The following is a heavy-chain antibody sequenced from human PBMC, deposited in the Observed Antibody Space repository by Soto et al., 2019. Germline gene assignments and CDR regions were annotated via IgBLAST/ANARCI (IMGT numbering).Heavy chain of an antibody. D-gene: IGHD6-19*01. Sequence: PGGSLRLSCAASGFTFDSYAMTWVRQPPGKGLEWVSGISGSGVSTYYADSVKGRFTISRDNSKNTLYLQMNSLIAEDTAVYYCARDGLPRYSSGWPDYWGQGTLVTVSS. V-gene: IGHV3-23*01. CDR2: ISGSGVST. CDR3: ARDGLPRYSSGWPDY. CDR1: GFTFDSYA. J-gene: IGHJ4*02.